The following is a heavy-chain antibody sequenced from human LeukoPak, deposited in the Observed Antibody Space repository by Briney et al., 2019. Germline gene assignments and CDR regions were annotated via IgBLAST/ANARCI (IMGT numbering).Heavy chain of an antibody. CDR1: GFSFISYG. J-gene: IGHJ4*02. V-gene: IGHV3-30*02. CDR2: TRYDGTNK. CDR3: ARTYSSSWGIIDF. Sequence: GGSLRPSCAASGFSFISYGMHWVRQAPGKGLEWVAFTRYDGTNKYYADSVKGRFTISRDNSKNTLYLQMNSLRAEDTAVYYCARTYSSSWGIIDFWGQGTLVIVSS. D-gene: IGHD6-13*01.